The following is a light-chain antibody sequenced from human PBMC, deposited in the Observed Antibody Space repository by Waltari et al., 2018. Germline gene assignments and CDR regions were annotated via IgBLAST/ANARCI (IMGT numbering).Light chain of an antibody. CDR1: TRDVGGYNY. V-gene: IGLV2-11*02. CDR3: CSYAGSHTFVV. Sequence: QSALTQPRSVSGSPGQSVTMSCTGTTRDVGGYNYVPWYQQYAGKVPKLMIYDVNKRPSGVPDRFSGSKSGNTASLTISGLQAEDEADYYCCSYAGSHTFVVFGGGTKLTVL. J-gene: IGLJ2*01. CDR2: DVN.